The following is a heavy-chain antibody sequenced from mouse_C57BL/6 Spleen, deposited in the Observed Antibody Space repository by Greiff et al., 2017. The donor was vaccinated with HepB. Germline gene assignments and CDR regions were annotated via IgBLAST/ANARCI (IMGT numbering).Heavy chain of an antibody. J-gene: IGHJ1*03. Sequence: QVQLKQPGAELVRPGSSVKLSCKASGYTFTSYWMHWVKQRPIQGLEWIGNIDPSDSETHYNQKFKDKATLTVDKSSSTAYMQLSRLTSEDSAVYYCARRGYYYGSSYWYFDVWGTGTTVTVSS. CDR2: IDPSDSET. V-gene: IGHV1-52*01. D-gene: IGHD1-1*01. CDR1: GYTFTSYW. CDR3: ARRGYYYGSSYWYFDV.